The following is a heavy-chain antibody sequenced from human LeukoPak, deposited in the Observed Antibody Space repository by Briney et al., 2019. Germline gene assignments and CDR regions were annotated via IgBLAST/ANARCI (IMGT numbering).Heavy chain of an antibody. CDR1: GFTFNIYW. CDR2: INEDGSEL. V-gene: IGHV3-7*01. Sequence: GGSLRLSCEISGFTFNIYWMTWVRQAPGKGVEGGANINEDGSELYYADSVKGRFTISRDNAKNSLYMQMSSLRVDDTAVYYCARDIDYTHSAGYYSTFYFDPWGQGTLVTVSS. CDR3: ARDIDYTHSAGYYSTFYFDP. D-gene: IGHD3-22*01. J-gene: IGHJ4*02.